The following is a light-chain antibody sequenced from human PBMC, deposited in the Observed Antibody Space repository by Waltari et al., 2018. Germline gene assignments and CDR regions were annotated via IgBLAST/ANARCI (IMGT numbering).Light chain of an antibody. V-gene: IGLV2-14*01. J-gene: IGLJ3*02. CDR1: SSDVGGYND. CDR2: EVS. Sequence: QSALTQPASVSGSPGPSITISCTGTSSDVGGYNDVSWYQQHPGKAPKLMIYEVSNRPSGVSNRFSGSKSGNTASLTISGLQAEDEADYYCSSYTSSSTVFGGGTKLTVL. CDR3: SSYTSSSTV.